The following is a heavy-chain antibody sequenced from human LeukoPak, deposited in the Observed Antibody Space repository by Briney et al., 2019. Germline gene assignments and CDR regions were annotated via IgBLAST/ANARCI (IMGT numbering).Heavy chain of an antibody. V-gene: IGHV4-34*01. CDR2: INHSGST. Sequence: SETLSLTCAVYGGSFSGYYWSWIRQPPGKGLEWIGEINHSGSTNYNPSLKSRVTISVDTSKNQFSLKLSSVTAADTAVYYCARDDGDYLLDYWGQGTLVTVSS. J-gene: IGHJ4*02. CDR1: GGSFSGYY. D-gene: IGHD4-17*01. CDR3: ARDDGDYLLDY.